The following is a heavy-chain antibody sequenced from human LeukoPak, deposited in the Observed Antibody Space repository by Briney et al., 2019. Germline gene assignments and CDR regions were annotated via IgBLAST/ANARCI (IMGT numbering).Heavy chain of an antibody. J-gene: IGHJ4*02. CDR3: ARHYDFWTGSYFD. D-gene: IGHD3-3*01. Sequence: SETLSLTCSVSGGSITRYYWSWIRQPPGRGLEWIGFVYSNGNTNYNPSLKSRVTILVDASKNHFSLTLTSVTAADTAVYYCARHYDFWTGSYFDWGQGTLVTVSS. V-gene: IGHV4-59*08. CDR1: GGSITRYY. CDR2: VYSNGNT.